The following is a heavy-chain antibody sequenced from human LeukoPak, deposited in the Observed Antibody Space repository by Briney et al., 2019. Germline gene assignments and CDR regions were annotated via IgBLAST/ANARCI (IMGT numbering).Heavy chain of an antibody. CDR1: GGSFSGYY. Sequence: SETLSLTCAVYGGSFSGYYWSWIRQPPGKGLEWIGEINHSGSTNYNPSLKSRVTISVDTSKNQFSPKLSSVTAADTAVYYCARGLVRSSGWRNYYYYYGMDVWGQGTTVTVSS. J-gene: IGHJ6*02. CDR2: INHSGST. CDR3: ARGLVRSSGWRNYYYYYGMDV. V-gene: IGHV4-34*01. D-gene: IGHD6-19*01.